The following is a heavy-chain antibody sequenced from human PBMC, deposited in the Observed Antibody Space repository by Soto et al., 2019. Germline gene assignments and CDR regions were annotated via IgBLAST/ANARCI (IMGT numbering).Heavy chain of an antibody. CDR1: GDSISNVNYC. J-gene: IGHJ4*02. V-gene: IGHV4-30-4*01. Sequence: QVQLHESGQGLVKPSQTLSLTCTVSGDSISNVNYCWSWIRQPPDKGLEWIRHIYDGGTTYNNPSLTSRVNISVDTSENQFYLQLRSVSAADTAVYSFARGPCGDKVDYWGQETLVTVSS. CDR2: IYDGGTT. D-gene: IGHD3-16*01. CDR3: ARGPCGDKVDY.